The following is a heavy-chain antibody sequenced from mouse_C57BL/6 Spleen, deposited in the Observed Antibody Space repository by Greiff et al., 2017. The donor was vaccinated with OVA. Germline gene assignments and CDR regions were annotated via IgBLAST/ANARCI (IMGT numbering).Heavy chain of an antibody. J-gene: IGHJ1*03. CDR2: IDPSDSYT. CDR1: GYTFTSYW. Sequence: QVQLKQSGAELVKPGASVKLSCKASGYTFTSYWMQWVKQRPGQGLEWIGEIDPSDSYTNYNQKFKGKATLTVDTSSSTAYMQLSSLTSEDSAVYYCARSQSTMVTPWYFDVWGTGTTVTVSS. V-gene: IGHV1-50*01. CDR3: ARSQSTMVTPWYFDV. D-gene: IGHD2-2*01.